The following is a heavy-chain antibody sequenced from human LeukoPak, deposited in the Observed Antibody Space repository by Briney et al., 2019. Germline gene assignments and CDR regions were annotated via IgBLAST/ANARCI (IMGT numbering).Heavy chain of an antibody. Sequence: GGSLRLSCAASGFTFSSYSMNWVRQAPGKGLEWVSSISSSSSYIYYADSVKGRFTISRDNAKNSLYLQMNSLRAEDTAVYYCARDPGGRTRYLYWGQGTLVTVSS. D-gene: IGHD1-26*01. J-gene: IGHJ4*02. CDR2: ISSSSSYI. V-gene: IGHV3-21*01. CDR1: GFTFSSYS. CDR3: ARDPGGRTRYLY.